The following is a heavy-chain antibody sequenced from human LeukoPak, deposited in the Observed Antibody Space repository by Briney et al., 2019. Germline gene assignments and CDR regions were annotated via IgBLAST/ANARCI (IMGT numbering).Heavy chain of an antibody. V-gene: IGHV3-30*02. J-gene: IGHJ4*02. D-gene: IGHD6-19*01. CDR2: IRYDGSNK. CDR3: AKDCVAGLHFVDY. Sequence: GGSLRLSCAASGFTFSSYAMSWVRQAPGKGLEWVAFIRYDGSNKYYADSVKGRFTISRDNSKNTLYLQMNSLRAEDTAVYYCAKDCVAGLHFVDYWGQGTLVTVSS. CDR1: GFTFSSYA.